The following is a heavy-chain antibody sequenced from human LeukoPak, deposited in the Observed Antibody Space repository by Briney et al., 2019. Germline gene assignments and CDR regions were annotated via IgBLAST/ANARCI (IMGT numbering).Heavy chain of an antibody. CDR3: ASQRSHQAYYYYYMDV. V-gene: IGHV4-59*08. CDR1: GGSISSYY. Sequence: SETLSLTCTVSGGSISSYYWSWIRQPPGKGLEWIGYIYYSGSTNYNPSLKSRVTISVDTSKNQFSLKLSSVTAADTAVYYCASQRSHQAYYYYYMDVWGKGTTVTISS. J-gene: IGHJ6*03. CDR2: IYYSGST.